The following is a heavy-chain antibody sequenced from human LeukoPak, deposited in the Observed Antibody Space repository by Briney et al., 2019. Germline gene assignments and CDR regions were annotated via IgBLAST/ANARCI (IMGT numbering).Heavy chain of an antibody. CDR3: ARVEESGYDYRGWFDP. J-gene: IGHJ5*02. V-gene: IGHV4-39*07. CDR2: IYYTGNT. CDR1: GGSISNSNYY. Sequence: PSETLSLTCTVSGGSISNSNYYWGWIRQPPGKGLECIGTIYYTGNTYYNPSLKSRVTISVDTSNNHFSLTLSSVTAADTAVYYCARVEESGYDYRGWFDPWGQGTLVTVSS. D-gene: IGHD5-12*01.